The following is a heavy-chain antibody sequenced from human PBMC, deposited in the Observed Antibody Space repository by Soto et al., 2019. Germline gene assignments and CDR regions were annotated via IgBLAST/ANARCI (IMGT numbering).Heavy chain of an antibody. Sequence: LRLSCAASGFTVSSNYMSWVRQAPGKGLEWVSVIYSGGSTYYADPVKGRFTISRDNSKNTLYLQMHSLRAEDTAVYYCARDSSGWYSFDYWGQGTLVTVSS. CDR2: IYSGGST. J-gene: IGHJ4*02. CDR1: GFTVSSNY. D-gene: IGHD6-19*01. CDR3: ARDSSGWYSFDY. V-gene: IGHV3-53*01.